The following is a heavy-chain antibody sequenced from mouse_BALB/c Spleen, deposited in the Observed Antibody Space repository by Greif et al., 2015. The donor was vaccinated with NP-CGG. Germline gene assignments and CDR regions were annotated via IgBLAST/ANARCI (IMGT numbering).Heavy chain of an antibody. V-gene: IGHV1S81*02. CDR2: INPSNGRT. CDR1: GYTFTSYW. CDR3: AIYDGYYYYAMDY. J-gene: IGHJ4*01. Sequence: QVQLQQPGAELVKPGASAKLSCKASGYTFTSYWMHWVKQRPGHGLEWIGEINPSNGRTNYNEKFKSKATLTVDKSSSTAYMQLSSLTSEDSAVYYCAIYDGYYYYAMDYWGQGTSVTVSS. D-gene: IGHD2-3*01.